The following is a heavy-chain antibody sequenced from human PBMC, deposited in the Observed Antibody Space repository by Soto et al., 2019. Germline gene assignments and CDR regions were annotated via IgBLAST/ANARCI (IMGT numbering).Heavy chain of an antibody. CDR1: DGSICSYY. V-gene: IGHV4-59*08. CDR2: IYYSGST. Sequence: SQTLSLTSSVADGSICSYYWRCIRQHPGKGLEWIGYIYYSGSTNYNPSLKSRVTISVDTSKNPFSLKLSSVTAAVTAVYYCARRYGGVLDFWGQGILVSVSS. CDR3: ARRYGGVLDF. J-gene: IGHJ4*02. D-gene: IGHD4-17*01.